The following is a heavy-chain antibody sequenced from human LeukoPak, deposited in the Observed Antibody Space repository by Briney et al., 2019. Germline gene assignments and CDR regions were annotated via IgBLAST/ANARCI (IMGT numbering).Heavy chain of an antibody. J-gene: IGHJ4*02. CDR1: GFTFSSYG. Sequence: GGSLRLSCAASGFTFSSYGMHWVRQAPGKGLEWVAVISYDGSNKYYADSVKGRFTISRDNSKNTLYLQMNSLRAEDTAVYYCARDRAAVAGTPLIDYWGQGTLVTVSS. CDR3: ARDRAAVAGTPLIDY. D-gene: IGHD6-19*01. V-gene: IGHV3-30*03. CDR2: ISYDGSNK.